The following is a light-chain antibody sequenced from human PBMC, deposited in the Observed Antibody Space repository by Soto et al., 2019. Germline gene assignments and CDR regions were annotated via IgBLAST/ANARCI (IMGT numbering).Light chain of an antibody. CDR3: QQYASSAPWT. J-gene: IGKJ1*01. CDR1: QSVSSSY. V-gene: IGKV3-20*01. CDR2: GAS. Sequence: EIVLTQSPGTLSLSPGERATLSCRASQSVSSSYLAWYQQKPGQAPRLLIYGASSRATGIPDRFSASGSGTDFTLTISRLEPGDFAVYYCQQYASSAPWTFGQGTKVELK.